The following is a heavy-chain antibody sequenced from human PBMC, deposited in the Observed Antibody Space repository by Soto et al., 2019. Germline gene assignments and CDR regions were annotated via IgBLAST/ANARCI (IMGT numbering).Heavy chain of an antibody. Sequence: PGGCLRLSCAASGFSFSDYYMSWIRQAPGKGLEWLSYISTSGSTIYYADSVKGRFTISRDNAKNSLYLQLNSLRAEDTAVYFCARVKTTVKTWWLDPWGQGTLVTVSS. D-gene: IGHD4-17*01. V-gene: IGHV3-11*01. CDR3: ARVKTTVKTWWLDP. CDR2: ISTSGSTI. J-gene: IGHJ5*02. CDR1: GFSFSDYY.